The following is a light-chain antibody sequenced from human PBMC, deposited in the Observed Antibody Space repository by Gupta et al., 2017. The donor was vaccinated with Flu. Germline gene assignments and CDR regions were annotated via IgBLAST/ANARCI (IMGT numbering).Light chain of an antibody. CDR1: ENINKY. V-gene: IGKV1-39*01. J-gene: IGKJ2*01. CDR2: AAY. Sequence: DLHLTHSPSSLSASVGDRVTITCRTSENINKYLNWYQQRTGTAPKRLMYAAYTLQSGVPSRGSGSGSGREFTLTIRSLQPEDFSTYICRKSNRLHHTFGLGTKVEIK. CDR3: RKSNRLHHT.